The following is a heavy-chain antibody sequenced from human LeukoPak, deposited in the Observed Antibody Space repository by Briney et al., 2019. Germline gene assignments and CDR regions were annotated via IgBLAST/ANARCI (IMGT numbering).Heavy chain of an antibody. Sequence: ASVKVSCKASGYTFTSYDINWVRQATGQGLEWMGWMNPNSGNTGYAQKFQGRVTMTRNTSISTAYMELSSLRSEDTAVYYCARLGSSYNWFDPWGQGTLAIVSS. CDR2: MNPNSGNT. CDR3: ARLGSSYNWFDP. D-gene: IGHD6-13*01. CDR1: GYTFTSYD. V-gene: IGHV1-8*01. J-gene: IGHJ5*02.